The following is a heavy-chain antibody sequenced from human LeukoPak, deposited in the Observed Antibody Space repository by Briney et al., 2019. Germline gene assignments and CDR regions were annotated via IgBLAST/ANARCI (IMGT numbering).Heavy chain of an antibody. CDR3: ASKRGWLVRRHIDY. V-gene: IGHV4-34*01. CDR1: GASFSGYY. J-gene: IGHJ4*02. D-gene: IGHD6-19*01. Sequence: SETLSLTCAVYGASFSGYYWSWIRQPPGKGLEWIGEINHSGSTNYNPSLKSRVTISVDTSKSQSSLKLSSVTAADTAVYYCASKRGWLVRRHIDYWGQETLITVSS. CDR2: INHSGST.